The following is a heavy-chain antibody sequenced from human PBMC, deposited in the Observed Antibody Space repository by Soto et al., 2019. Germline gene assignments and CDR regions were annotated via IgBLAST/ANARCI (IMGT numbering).Heavy chain of an antibody. CDR3: AKYLIATNSVGEAFDS. Sequence: GGSLRLSCAASGFYFSAYAMSWVRQAPGKGLQWVSGLVGSGADKNYADSVRGRFTVSRDNSKNTLYLEMNSLRDEDTAVYFCAKYLIATNSVGEAFDSLGQGTKVTVS. CDR1: GFYFSAYA. D-gene: IGHD2-15*01. V-gene: IGHV3-23*01. J-gene: IGHJ3*01. CDR2: LVGSGADK.